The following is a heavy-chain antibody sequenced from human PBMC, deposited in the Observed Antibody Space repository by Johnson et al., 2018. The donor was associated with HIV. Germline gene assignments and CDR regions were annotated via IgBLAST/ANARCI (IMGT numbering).Heavy chain of an antibody. CDR2: IGYSASDT. Sequence: VQLVESGGGLVQPGGSLRLSCAASGFTFSNYAMNWVRQAPGKGLEWVSSIGYSASDTYYADSVKGRFTISRDNSNNRLYLQMNSLRAEDTAIYYCEGYCSGAFDIWGQGTMVTVSS. V-gene: IGHV3-23*04. D-gene: IGHD2-15*01. J-gene: IGHJ3*02. CDR3: EGYCSGAFDI. CDR1: GFTFSNYA.